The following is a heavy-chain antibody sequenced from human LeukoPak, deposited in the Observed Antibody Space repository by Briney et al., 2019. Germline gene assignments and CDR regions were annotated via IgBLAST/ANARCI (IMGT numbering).Heavy chain of an antibody. CDR1: GYTFTSYG. CDR3: ARGDKYDFWSGTNDY. J-gene: IGHJ4*02. D-gene: IGHD3-3*01. CDR2: INTNTGNP. V-gene: IGHV7-4-1*02. Sequence: GASVKVSCKASGYTFTSYGINWVRQAPGQGLEWMGWINTNTGNPTYAQGFTGRFVFSLETSVSTAYLQISSLKAEDTAVYYCARGDKYDFWSGTNDYWGQGTLVTVSS.